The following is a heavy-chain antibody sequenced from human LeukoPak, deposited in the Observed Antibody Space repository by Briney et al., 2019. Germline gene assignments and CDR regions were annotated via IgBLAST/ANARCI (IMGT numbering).Heavy chain of an antibody. CDR2: IYYSGST. D-gene: IGHD2-15*01. Sequence: SETLSLTCTVSGGSLSSYYWSWIRQPPGKGLEWIGYIYYSGSTNYNPSLKSRVTISVDTSKNQFSLKLSSVTAADTAVYYCARDPGVVVAAIDYYYGMDVWGQGTTVTVSS. CDR3: ARDPGVVVAAIDYYYGMDV. J-gene: IGHJ6*02. CDR1: GGSLSSYY. V-gene: IGHV4-59*01.